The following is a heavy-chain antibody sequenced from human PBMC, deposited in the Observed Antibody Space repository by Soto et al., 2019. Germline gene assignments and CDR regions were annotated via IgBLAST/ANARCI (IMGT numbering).Heavy chain of an antibody. CDR3: AREPERGYSYSLYYYYYGMDV. J-gene: IGHJ6*02. CDR2: INSGGSST. D-gene: IGHD5-18*01. CDR1: GFTFSSYW. Sequence: GGSLRLSCAASGFTFSSYWMHWVRQTPGKGLVWVSRINSGGSSTSYADSVKGRFTISRDNAKNTLYLQMNSLRAEDTAVYYCAREPERGYSYSLYYYYYGMDVWGQGXTVTVSS. V-gene: IGHV3-74*01.